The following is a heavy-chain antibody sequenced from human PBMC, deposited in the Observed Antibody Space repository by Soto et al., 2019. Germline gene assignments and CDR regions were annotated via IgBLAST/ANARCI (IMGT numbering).Heavy chain of an antibody. CDR1: GYTFTGYY. D-gene: IGHD3-10*01. V-gene: IGHV1-2*02. CDR3: ARETPHYYGSGSHMDV. J-gene: IGHJ6*02. Sequence: QVQLVQSGAEVKKPGASVKVSCKASGYTFTGYYMHWVRQAPGQGLEWMGWINPNSGGTNYAQKFQGRVTMTRDTPIGTAYMELSRLRSDDTAVYYCARETPHYYGSGSHMDVWGQGTTVTVSS. CDR2: INPNSGGT.